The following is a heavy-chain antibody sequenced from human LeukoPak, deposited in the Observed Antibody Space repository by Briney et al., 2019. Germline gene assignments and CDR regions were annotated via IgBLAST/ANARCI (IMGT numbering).Heavy chain of an antibody. V-gene: IGHV3-7*04. D-gene: IGHD6-19*01. CDR1: GLTFTNYW. J-gene: IGHJ4*02. CDR2: VKQDGSEK. CDR3: ARGGIGSSGPVDY. Sequence: GGSLRLSCAASGLTFTNYWMSWVRQAPGKGLEWVANVKQDGSEKYYVDSVRGRFTISRDNAKNSLYLQMNSLRAEDTAVYYCARGGIGSSGPVDYWGQGTLVSVSS.